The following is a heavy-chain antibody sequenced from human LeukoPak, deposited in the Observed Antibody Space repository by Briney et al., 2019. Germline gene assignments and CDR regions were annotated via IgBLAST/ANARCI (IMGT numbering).Heavy chain of an antibody. D-gene: IGHD3-3*01. CDR3: ARFFERFDSGLDY. J-gene: IGHJ4*02. CDR2: VSKDGSDK. Sequence: PGGSLRLSCDTSGFTFSNYGIHWVRQAPGKGLEWVAVVSKDGSDKYYAGSVKGRFTISRDNSRNTVYLQMNSLRPEDTAVYYCARFFERFDSGLDYWGQGTLVTVSS. V-gene: IGHV3-30*04. CDR1: GFTFSNYG.